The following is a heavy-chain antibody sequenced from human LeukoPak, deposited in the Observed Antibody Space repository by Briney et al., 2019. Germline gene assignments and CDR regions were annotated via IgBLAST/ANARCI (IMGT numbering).Heavy chain of an antibody. Sequence: ASVKVSCKASGGTFSSYAISWVRQAPGQGLEWMGGVIPIFGTANYAQKFQGRVTITADESTSTAYMELSSLRSEDTAVSYCARDRCSGGSCYYYMDVWGKGTTVTISS. V-gene: IGHV1-69*13. J-gene: IGHJ6*03. CDR3: ARDRCSGGSCYYYMDV. CDR2: VIPIFGTA. D-gene: IGHD2-15*01. CDR1: GGTFSSYA.